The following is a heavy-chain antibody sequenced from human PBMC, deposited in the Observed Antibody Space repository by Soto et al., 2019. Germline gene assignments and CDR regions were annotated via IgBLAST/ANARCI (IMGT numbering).Heavy chain of an antibody. V-gene: IGHV3-21*01. J-gene: IGHJ4*02. D-gene: IGHD6-6*01. CDR1: GFTFSSYS. CDR2: ISSSSSYI. CDR3: ARDPASIQYSSSSLVGY. Sequence: GGSLRLSCAASGFTFSSYSMNWVRQAPGKGLEWVSSISSSSSYIYYADSVKGRFTISRDNAKNSLYLQMNSLRAEDTAVYYCARDPASIQYSSSSLVGYWGQGTLVTVSS.